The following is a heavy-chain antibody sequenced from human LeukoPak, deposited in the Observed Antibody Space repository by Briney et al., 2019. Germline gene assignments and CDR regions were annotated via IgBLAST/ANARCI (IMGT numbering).Heavy chain of an antibody. J-gene: IGHJ6*02. CDR2: ISYDATNK. D-gene: IGHD2-15*01. V-gene: IGHV3-30*03. Sequence: PGRSLRLSCAASGFTFTTYGTHWVRQAPGKGLEWVAFISYDATNKYYADSVKGRFSISRDNSENTLYLQMNRLRVEDTAVYYCARDGDKCSGGSFYSWSFDYYYGMDVWGQGTTVTVSS. CDR1: GFTFTTYG. CDR3: ARDGDKCSGGSFYSWSFDYYYGMDV.